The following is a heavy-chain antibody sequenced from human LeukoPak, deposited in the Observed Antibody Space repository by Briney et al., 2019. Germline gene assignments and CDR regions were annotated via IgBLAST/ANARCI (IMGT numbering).Heavy chain of an antibody. V-gene: IGHV3-20*04. CDR3: ARDPGRSGGSCYSDY. CDR1: GFTFDDYG. D-gene: IGHD2-15*01. J-gene: IGHJ4*02. Sequence: GGSLRLSCAASGFTFDDYGMSWVRQAPGKGLEWVSGINWNGGSTGYADSVKGRFTISRDNVKNSLYLHMNSLRAEDTAVYYCARDPGRSGGSCYSDYWGQGTLVTVSS. CDR2: INWNGGST.